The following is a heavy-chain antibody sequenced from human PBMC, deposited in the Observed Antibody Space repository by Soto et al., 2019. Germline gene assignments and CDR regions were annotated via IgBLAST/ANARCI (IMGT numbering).Heavy chain of an antibody. CDR2: IGPETGAT. D-gene: IGHD1-26*01. CDR1: GYTFTGHY. CDR3: GRGRSGQIVVFY. Sequence: GASVKVSCKASGYTFTGHYIHWVRQAPEQGPEWMGEIGPETGATRYAQKFQGRVTMTRDMSITTVYMELNNLSPDDTAVYYCGRGRSGQIVVFYWGQGTPVTDS. J-gene: IGHJ4*02. V-gene: IGHV1-2*02.